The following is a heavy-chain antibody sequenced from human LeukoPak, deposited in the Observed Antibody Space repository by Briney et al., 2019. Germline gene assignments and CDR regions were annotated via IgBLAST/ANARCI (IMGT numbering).Heavy chain of an antibody. D-gene: IGHD3-3*01. CDR2: INPSGGST. CDR3: ATSMSGYRYYFDY. J-gene: IGHJ4*02. CDR1: GYTFTSYY. V-gene: IGHV1-46*01. Sequence: ASVKVSCKASGYTFTSYYMHWVRQAPGQGLEWMGIINPSGGSTSYAQKFQGRVTMTRDTSTSTVHMELSSLRSEDTAVYYCATSMSGYRYYFDYWGQGTLVTVSS.